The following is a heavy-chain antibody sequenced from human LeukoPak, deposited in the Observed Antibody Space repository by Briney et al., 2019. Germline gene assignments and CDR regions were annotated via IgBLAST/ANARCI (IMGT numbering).Heavy chain of an antibody. Sequence: GGSLRLPCAASGFTFSSYAMSWVRQAPGKGLEWVSAISGSGGSTYYADSVKGRFTISRDNSKNTLYLQMNSLRAEDTAVYYCARVYYDFWSGYYRYYFDYWGQGTLVTVSS. J-gene: IGHJ4*02. V-gene: IGHV3-23*01. CDR1: GFTFSSYA. CDR3: ARVYYDFWSGYYRYYFDY. D-gene: IGHD3-3*01. CDR2: ISGSGGST.